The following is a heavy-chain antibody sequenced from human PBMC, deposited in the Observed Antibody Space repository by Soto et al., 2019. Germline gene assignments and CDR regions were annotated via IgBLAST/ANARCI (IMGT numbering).Heavy chain of an antibody. D-gene: IGHD3-10*01. CDR2: IYRGGDT. V-gene: IGHV3-53*01. Sequence: EVQLVESGGGLIQPGGSLRLSCAVSGFTVSYHYMNWVRQAPGKGLEWVSVIYRGGDTFYADSVKGRFTISRDNSKNTLYLQMNSLRAEDTAVHYCARGMYGSGSYYIGDAFDMWGQGTMVTVSS. J-gene: IGHJ3*02. CDR3: ARGMYGSGSYYIGDAFDM. CDR1: GFTVSYHY.